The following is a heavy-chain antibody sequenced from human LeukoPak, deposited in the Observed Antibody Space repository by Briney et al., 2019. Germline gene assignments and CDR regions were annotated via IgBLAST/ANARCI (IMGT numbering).Heavy chain of an antibody. Sequence: ASVKVSCKASGYTFTSYGISWVRQAPGQGLEWMGWISAYNGNTNYAQKLQGRVTMTTDTSTSTAYMELRSLRSDDTAVYYCARAGGGVLRYFDWLPFDYWGQGTLVTVSS. J-gene: IGHJ4*02. CDR2: ISAYNGNT. CDR1: GYTFTSYG. D-gene: IGHD3-9*01. V-gene: IGHV1-18*01. CDR3: ARAGGGVLRYFDWLPFDY.